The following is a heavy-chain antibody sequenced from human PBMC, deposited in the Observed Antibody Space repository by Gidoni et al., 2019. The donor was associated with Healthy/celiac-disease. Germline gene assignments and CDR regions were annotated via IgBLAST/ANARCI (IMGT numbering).Heavy chain of an antibody. Sequence: QVQLQESGPGLVKPSETLSLTCTVSGGSVSSGSSYWSWIRQPPGKGLEWIGYIYYSGSTNYNPSLKSRVTISVDTSKNQFSLKLSSVTAADTAVYYCARDVEYSSSSGVAFDIWGQGTMVTVSS. D-gene: IGHD6-6*01. CDR3: ARDVEYSSSSGVAFDI. J-gene: IGHJ3*02. CDR1: GGSVSSGSSY. CDR2: IYYSGST. V-gene: IGHV4-61*01.